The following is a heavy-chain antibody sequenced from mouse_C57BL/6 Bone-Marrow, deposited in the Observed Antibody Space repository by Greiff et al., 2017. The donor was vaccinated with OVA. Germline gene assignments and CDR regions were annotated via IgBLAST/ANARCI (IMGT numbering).Heavy chain of an antibody. CDR2: INPNNGGT. CDR3: ASDYAWFAY. Sequence: EVQLQQSGPELVKPGASVKIPCKASGYTFTDYNMDWVKQSHGKSLEWIGDINPNNGGTIYNQKFKGKATLTVDKSSSTAYMQLSSLTSEDSAVYYCASDYAWFAYWGQGTLVTVSA. D-gene: IGHD2-4*01. CDR1: GYTFTDYN. J-gene: IGHJ3*01. V-gene: IGHV1-18*01.